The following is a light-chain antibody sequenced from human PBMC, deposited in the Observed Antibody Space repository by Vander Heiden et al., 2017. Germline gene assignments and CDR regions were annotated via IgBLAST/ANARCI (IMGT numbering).Light chain of an antibody. J-gene: IGKJ1*01. CDR3: RQALQTPRT. CDR2: LGS. Sequence: DIVMTQSPLSLPVTTGEPAYISCRSSQSLLHSNGYNYLDWYLQKPGQSPQLLIYLGSNRASGVPDRFSGSGSGTDFTLKISRVEAEDVGVYYCRQALQTPRTFGEGTKVEIK. V-gene: IGKV2-28*01. CDR1: QSLLHSNGYNY.